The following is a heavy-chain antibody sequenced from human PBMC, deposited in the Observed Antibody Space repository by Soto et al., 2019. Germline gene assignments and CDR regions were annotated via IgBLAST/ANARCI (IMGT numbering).Heavy chain of an antibody. D-gene: IGHD1-1*01. CDR1: GYTFTSYD. J-gene: IGHJ4*02. Sequence: QVQLVQSGADVKKPGASVKVSCKASGYTFTSYDIKWVRQATGQGLEWMGWMNPSTGSTGFAQKYQGRVTMISNTSIMTADLELSSLTAGDRAVYYCAGGRLVSGNVDYWGQGTLVTVSS. CDR2: MNPSTGST. V-gene: IGHV1-8*01. CDR3: AGGRLVSGNVDY.